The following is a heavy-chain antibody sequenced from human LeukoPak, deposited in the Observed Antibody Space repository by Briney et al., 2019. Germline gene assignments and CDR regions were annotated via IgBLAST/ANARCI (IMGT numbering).Heavy chain of an antibody. CDR1: GGSISSSSYY. D-gene: IGHD2-15*01. CDR2: IYYSGST. J-gene: IGHJ5*02. V-gene: IGHV4-39*07. Sequence: SETLSLTCTVSGGSISSSSYYWGWIRQPPGKGLEWIGSIYYSGSTYYNPSLKSRVTISVDTSKNQFSLKLSSVTAADTAVYYCARVGGYCSGGSCFGNWFDPWGQGTLVTVSS. CDR3: ARVGGYCSGGSCFGNWFDP.